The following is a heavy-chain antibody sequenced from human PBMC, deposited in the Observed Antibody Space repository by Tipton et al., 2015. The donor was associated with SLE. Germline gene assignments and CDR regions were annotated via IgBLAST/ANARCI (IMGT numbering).Heavy chain of an antibody. D-gene: IGHD6-6*01. CDR1: GGSMSSYY. V-gene: IGHV4-4*07. CDR2: INTSGTT. J-gene: IGHJ5*02. CDR3: TRGGASSKWLDP. Sequence: TLSLTCTVSGGSMSSYYWSWIRQPAGKGLEWIGRINTSGTTKYNPSLKSRVTISVDTSNNQFSLKVTSVTAADTAFYYCTRGGASSKWLDPWGQGTLVTVSS.